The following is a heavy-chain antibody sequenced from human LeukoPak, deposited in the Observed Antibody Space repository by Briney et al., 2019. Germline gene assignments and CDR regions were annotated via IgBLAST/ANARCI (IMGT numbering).Heavy chain of an antibody. CDR3: ARHLLSSYTSKWDTFDL. CDR2: INPNSGGT. J-gene: IGHJ3*01. Sequence: WASVKVSCKASGYTFTGYYMHWVRQAPGQGLEWMGWINPNSGGTNYAQKFQGRVTMTRDTSISTAYMELSRLKASDTAMYYCARHLLSSYTSKWDTFDLWGQGTMVTVSS. D-gene: IGHD6-13*01. CDR1: GYTFTGYY. V-gene: IGHV1-2*02.